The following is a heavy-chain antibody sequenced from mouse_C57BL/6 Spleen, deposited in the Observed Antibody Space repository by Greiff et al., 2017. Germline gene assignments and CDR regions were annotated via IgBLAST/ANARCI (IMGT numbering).Heavy chain of an antibody. V-gene: IGHV1-82*01. CDR2: IYPGDGDT. CDR3: ARYDDYYFDY. Sequence: VQGVESGPELVKPGASVKISCKASGYAFSSSWMNWVKQRPGKGLEWIGRIYPGDGDTNYNGKFKGKATLTADKSSSTAYMQLSSLTSEDSAVYFCARYDDYYFDYWGQGTTLTVSS. CDR1: GYAFSSSW. J-gene: IGHJ2*01. D-gene: IGHD2-3*01.